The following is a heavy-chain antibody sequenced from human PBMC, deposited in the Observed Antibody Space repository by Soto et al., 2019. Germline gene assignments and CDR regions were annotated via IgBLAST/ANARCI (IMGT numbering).Heavy chain of an antibody. D-gene: IGHD3-10*01. Sequence: ASVKVSCKASGGTFSSYAISWVRQAPGQGLEWMGGIIPIFGTANYARKFQGRVTITADESTSTAYMELSSLRSEDTAVYYCARGGSMVRGEYYYYYGMDVWGQGTTVTVSS. J-gene: IGHJ6*02. CDR1: GGTFSSYA. CDR2: IIPIFGTA. V-gene: IGHV1-69*13. CDR3: ARGGSMVRGEYYYYYGMDV.